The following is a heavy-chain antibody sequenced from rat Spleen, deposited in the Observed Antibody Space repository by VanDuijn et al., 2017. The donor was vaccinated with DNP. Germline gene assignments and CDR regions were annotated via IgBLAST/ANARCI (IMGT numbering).Heavy chain of an antibody. CDR1: GFSLTSYH. V-gene: IGHV2-27*01. Sequence: QVQLKESGPGLVQPSQTLSLTCTVSGFSLTSYHVHWVRQPPGEGLEWMGRIQSGGSTDYNSALKSRLSSSRDTSKSQVFLKMNSVQTEDTAMYFCARSGRAMDAWGQGTSVTVSS. J-gene: IGHJ4*01. D-gene: IGHD5-1*01. CDR2: IQSGGST. CDR3: ARSGRAMDA.